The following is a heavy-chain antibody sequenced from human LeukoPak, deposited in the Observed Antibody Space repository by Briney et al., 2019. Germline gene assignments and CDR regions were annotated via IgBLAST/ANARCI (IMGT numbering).Heavy chain of an antibody. V-gene: IGHV3-7*01. Sequence: GGSLRLSCAASGFTFSSYWMSWVRQAPGKGLEWVANIKQDGSEKYYVDSVKGRFTISRDNAKNSLYLQKNSLRAEDTAVYYCARDSVQLFYNWFDPWGQGTLVTVSS. D-gene: IGHD5-18*01. CDR1: GFTFSSYW. J-gene: IGHJ5*02. CDR2: IKQDGSEK. CDR3: ARDSVQLFYNWFDP.